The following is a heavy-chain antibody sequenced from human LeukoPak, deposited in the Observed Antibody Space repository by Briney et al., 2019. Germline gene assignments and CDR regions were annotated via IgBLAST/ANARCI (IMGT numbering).Heavy chain of an antibody. Sequence: ASLKVSCKASGYTFTNYHINWVRQAPGQGLEWMGWINPNTGDRGYAQKFQGRVSITSDTSISTACMELGSLRSEDTAVYFCARTTSLTASGYDYWGQGTLVTVSS. CDR3: ARTTSLTASGYDY. D-gene: IGHD4-17*01. V-gene: IGHV1-8*03. J-gene: IGHJ4*02. CDR2: INPNTGDR. CDR1: GYTFTNYH.